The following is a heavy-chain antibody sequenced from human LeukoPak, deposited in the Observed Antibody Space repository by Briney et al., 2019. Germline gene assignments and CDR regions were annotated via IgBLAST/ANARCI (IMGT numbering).Heavy chain of an antibody. Sequence: TSETLSLTCTVSGGSIRSSYWSWIRQPAGKGLEWIARIDASGSTYYNPSLKNRVTVSVETSKNQFSLKLRSVTAADTAVYYCARGATVTTMDYYYYYMDVWGKGTTVTVSS. CDR2: IDASGST. J-gene: IGHJ6*03. V-gene: IGHV4-4*07. D-gene: IGHD4-17*01. CDR3: ARGATVTTMDYYYYYMDV. CDR1: GGSIRSSY.